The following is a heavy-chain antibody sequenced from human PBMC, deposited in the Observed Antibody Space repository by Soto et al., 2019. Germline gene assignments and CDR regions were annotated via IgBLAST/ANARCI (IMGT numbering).Heavy chain of an antibody. CDR1: GGSFSGYY. CDR3: ARGQGEYCSGGSCYPPVNYYYYGMDV. Sequence: SETLSLTCAVYGGSFSGYYWSWIRQPPGKGLEWIGEINHSGSTNYNPSLKSRVTISVDTSKNQFSLKLSSVTAADTAVYYCARGQGEYCSGGSCYPPVNYYYYGMDVWGQGTTVTVSS. J-gene: IGHJ6*02. D-gene: IGHD2-15*01. V-gene: IGHV4-34*01. CDR2: INHSGST.